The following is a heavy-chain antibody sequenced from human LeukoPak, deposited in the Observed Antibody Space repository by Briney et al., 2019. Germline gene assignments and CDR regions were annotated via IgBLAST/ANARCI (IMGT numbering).Heavy chain of an antibody. D-gene: IGHD3-10*01. CDR3: ARGRSSMVRGYYYYYMDV. CDR1: GGSISSYY. CDR2: IYYSGST. J-gene: IGHJ6*03. Sequence: PSETLSLTCIVSGGSISSYYWSWIRQPPGKGLEWIGYIYYSGSTNYNPSLKSRVTISVDTSKNQFSLKLSSVTAADTAVYYCARGRSSMVRGYYYYYMDVWGKGTTVTISS. V-gene: IGHV4-59*01.